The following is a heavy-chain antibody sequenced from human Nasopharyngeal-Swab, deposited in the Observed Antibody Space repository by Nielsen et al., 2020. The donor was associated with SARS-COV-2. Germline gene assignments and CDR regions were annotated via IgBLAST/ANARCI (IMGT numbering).Heavy chain of an antibody. CDR2: ISKRSSTV. Sequence: GESLKISCAASGFTFSNYNMHWVRQAPGKGLEWISYISKRSSTVYYADSVKGRITISRDNAKSSLYLQMNRLTNEDTAVYYCASEGSFVAPDTFDRWGQGTLVTVSS. J-gene: IGHJ4*02. V-gene: IGHV3-48*02. D-gene: IGHD5-12*01. CDR1: GFTFSNYN. CDR3: ASEGSFVAPDTFDR.